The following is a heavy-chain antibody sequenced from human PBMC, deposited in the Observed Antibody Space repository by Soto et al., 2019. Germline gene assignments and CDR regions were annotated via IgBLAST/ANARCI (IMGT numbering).Heavy chain of an antibody. CDR3: AKSRGSYRLTGNYFDY. CDR1: GFTFSSYG. Sequence: GGSLRLSCAASGFTFSSYGMHWVRQAPGKGLEWVAVISYDGSNKYYADSVKGRFTISRDNSKNTLYLQMNSLRAEDTAVYYCAKSRGSYRLTGNYFDYWGQGTLVTVSS. V-gene: IGHV3-30*18. J-gene: IGHJ4*02. D-gene: IGHD3-16*02. CDR2: ISYDGSNK.